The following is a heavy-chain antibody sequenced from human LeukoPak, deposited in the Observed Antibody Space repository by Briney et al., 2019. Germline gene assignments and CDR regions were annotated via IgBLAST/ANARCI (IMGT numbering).Heavy chain of an antibody. CDR1: GFTFSDYY. D-gene: IGHD4-17*01. V-gene: IGHV3-11*05. Sequence: AGRSLRLSCSSSGFTFSDYYMSWIRQAPGKGLEWVSYISNSSSYINYADSVKGRFTIARDNAQNSQDLQMNSLRTDDRAVLYGARAISYGDYVGLAYWGQGILVTVSS. CDR3: ARAISYGDYVGLAY. J-gene: IGHJ4*02. CDR2: ISNSSSYI.